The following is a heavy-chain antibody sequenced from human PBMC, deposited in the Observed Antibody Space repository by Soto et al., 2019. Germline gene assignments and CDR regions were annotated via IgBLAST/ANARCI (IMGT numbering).Heavy chain of an antibody. V-gene: IGHV3-30-3*01. J-gene: IGHJ6*02. CDR1: GFTFSSYA. CDR2: ISYDGSNK. CDR3: ASGYSSSWYINYYYGMDV. D-gene: IGHD6-13*01. Sequence: GGSLRLSCAASGFTFSSYAMHWVRQAPGKGLEWVAVISYDGSNKYYADSVKGRFTISRDNSKNTLYLQMNSLRAEDTAVYYCASGYSSSWYINYYYGMDVWGQGTTVTVSS.